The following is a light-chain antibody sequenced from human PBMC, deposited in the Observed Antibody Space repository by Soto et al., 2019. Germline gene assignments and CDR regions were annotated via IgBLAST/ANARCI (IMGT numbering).Light chain of an antibody. CDR3: QHYSSYPIA. CDR2: KAS. CDR1: QSISYW. V-gene: IGKV1-5*03. J-gene: IGKJ4*01. Sequence: DIQMTQSPSTLSASVGDRVIITCRASQSISYWLAWYQQKPGKAPKSLIYKASILRSGVPSRFTGSGSGTDFTLTISILQPDDFGTYYCQHYSSYPIAFGGGTQVEIK.